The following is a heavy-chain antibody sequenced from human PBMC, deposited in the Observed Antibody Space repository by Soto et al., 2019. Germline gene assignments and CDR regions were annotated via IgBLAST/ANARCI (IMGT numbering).Heavy chain of an antibody. V-gene: IGHV3-33*01. J-gene: IGHJ1*01. CDR1: GFTFSSYG. CDR2: IWYDGSNK. D-gene: IGHD6-19*01. Sequence: GGSLRLSCAASGFTFSSYGMHWVRQAPGKGLEWVAVIWYDGSNKYYADSVNGRFTISRDNSKNTLYLQMNSLRAEDTAVYYCARDRSADRFVQYFQHWGPGTLVTSPQ. CDR3: ARDRSADRFVQYFQH.